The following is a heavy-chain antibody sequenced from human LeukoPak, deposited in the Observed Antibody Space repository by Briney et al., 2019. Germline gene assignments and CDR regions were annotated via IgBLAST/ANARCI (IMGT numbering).Heavy chain of an antibody. V-gene: IGHV4-34*01. CDR1: GGSFSGYY. D-gene: IGHD1-26*01. Sequence: SETLSLTCAVSGGSFSGYYWSWIRQPPGEGLEWIGEINHSGSTNYNPSLKSRVTISVDPSKNQFSLKLSSVTAADTAVYYCARYVLSGSYYYYYYYMDVWGKGTTVTVSS. CDR2: INHSGST. CDR3: ARYVLSGSYYYYYYYMDV. J-gene: IGHJ6*03.